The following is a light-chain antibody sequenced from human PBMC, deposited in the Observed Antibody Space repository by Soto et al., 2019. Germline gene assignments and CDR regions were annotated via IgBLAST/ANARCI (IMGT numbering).Light chain of an antibody. J-gene: IGKJ5*01. CDR3: QQFKNYPIT. CDR2: TAS. Sequence: DIQMTQSSSSLSASVGDRVTITCRASQSIDKYLHWYQQKPGKAPKLLIYTASSLESGVPSRFSGSGSGSDFTLTISSLHPEDFAVYFCQQFKNYPITFGQGTRLEIK. V-gene: IGKV1-39*01. CDR1: QSIDKY.